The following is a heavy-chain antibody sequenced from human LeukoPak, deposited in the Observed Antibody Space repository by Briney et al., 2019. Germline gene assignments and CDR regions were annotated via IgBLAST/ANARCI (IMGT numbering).Heavy chain of an antibody. CDR2: ISSSSSTI. CDR1: GFTFSSYS. J-gene: IGHJ4*02. Sequence: GGSLRLSCAASGFTFSSYSMNWVRQAPGKGLEWVSYISSSSSTIYYADSVKGRFTISRDNAKNSLYLQMNSLRAEDTAVYYCARDLCSSTSCFFDYWGQGTLVTVSP. CDR3: ARDLCSSTSCFFDY. V-gene: IGHV3-48*01. D-gene: IGHD2-2*01.